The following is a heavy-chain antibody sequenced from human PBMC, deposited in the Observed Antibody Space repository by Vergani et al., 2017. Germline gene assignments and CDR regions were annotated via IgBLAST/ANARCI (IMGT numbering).Heavy chain of an antibody. CDR1: GDSIISRSYY. CDR3: ASGKYYSDSTSHFRGRYFDV. J-gene: IGHJ2*01. CDR2: IYNSGNG. V-gene: IGHV4-39*01. Sequence: QMQLQESGPGLVKASETLFLTCTVSGDSIISRSYYWGWIRQPPGKGLEWIGSIYNSGNGDSSSSLKSRVTISADTSKNQFSLRLMSVTAADTAVYYCASGKYYSDSTSHFRGRYFDVWGRGTLVTVPS. D-gene: IGHD3-16*01.